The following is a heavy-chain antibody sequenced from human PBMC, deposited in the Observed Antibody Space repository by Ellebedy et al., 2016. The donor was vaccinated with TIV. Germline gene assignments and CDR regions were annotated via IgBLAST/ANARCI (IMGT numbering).Heavy chain of an antibody. CDR3: ARDMTEGYYYGSGSTYYYYGMDV. CDR2: IWYDGSNK. CDR1: GFTFSSYG. V-gene: IGHV3-33*01. D-gene: IGHD3-10*01. J-gene: IGHJ6*02. Sequence: GGSLRLXCAASGFTFSSYGMHWVRQAPGKGLEWVAVIWYDGSNKYYADSVKGRFTISRDNSKNTLYLQMNSLRAEDTAVYYCARDMTEGYYYGSGSTYYYYGMDVWGQGTTVTVSS.